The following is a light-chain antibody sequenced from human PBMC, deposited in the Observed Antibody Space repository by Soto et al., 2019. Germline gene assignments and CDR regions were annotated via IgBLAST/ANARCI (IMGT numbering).Light chain of an antibody. CDR2: DAS. CDR1: QSVSSY. Sequence: EIVLTQSPATLSLSPGERATLSCRASQSVSSYLAWYQQKPGQAPRLLIYDASNRATGIPDRFSGSGSGTDFTLTISSLEPEDCAVYYCQQRSNWPPSFGPGTKVDIK. CDR3: QQRSNWPPS. J-gene: IGKJ3*01. V-gene: IGKV3-11*01.